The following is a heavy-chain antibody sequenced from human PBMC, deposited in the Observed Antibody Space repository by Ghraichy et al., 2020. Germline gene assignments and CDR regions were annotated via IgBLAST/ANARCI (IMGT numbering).Heavy chain of an antibody. CDR2: ISNSGNII. V-gene: IGHV3-48*03. J-gene: IGHJ4*02. Sequence: ISNSGNIIYYADSVKGRITISRDNAKNTLYLQRSSLIAEDTAVYYCARGSRYYSSSGTYDYWGQGSLLTV. D-gene: IGHD3-10*01. CDR3: ARGSRYYSSSGTYDY.